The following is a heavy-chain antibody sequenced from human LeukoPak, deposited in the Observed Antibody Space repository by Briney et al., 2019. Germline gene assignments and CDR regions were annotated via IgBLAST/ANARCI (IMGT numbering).Heavy chain of an antibody. CDR3: ARDGHSYGYGYY. Sequence: GGSLRLSCAASGLTFSSYSMNWVRQAPGKGLEWVSSISSSSSYIYYADSVKGRFTISRDNAKNSLYLQMNSLRAEDTAVYYCARDGHSYGYGYYWGQGTLVTVSS. CDR2: ISSSSSYI. CDR1: GLTFSSYS. V-gene: IGHV3-21*01. D-gene: IGHD5-18*01. J-gene: IGHJ4*02.